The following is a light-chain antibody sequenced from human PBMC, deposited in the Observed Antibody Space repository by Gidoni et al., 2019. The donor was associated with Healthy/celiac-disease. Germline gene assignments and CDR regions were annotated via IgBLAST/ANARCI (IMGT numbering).Light chain of an antibody. CDR1: SSDVGGYNY. J-gene: IGLJ2*01. Sequence: QSARTQPRSLSRSPRPSVTVPCTGTSSDVGGYNYVSWYQQHPGKAPKLMIYDVSTRPSGVPDRFSGSKSGNTASLTISGLQAEDEADYYCCSYAGSYTVVFGGGTKLTVL. CDR3: CSYAGSYTVV. V-gene: IGLV2-11*01. CDR2: DVS.